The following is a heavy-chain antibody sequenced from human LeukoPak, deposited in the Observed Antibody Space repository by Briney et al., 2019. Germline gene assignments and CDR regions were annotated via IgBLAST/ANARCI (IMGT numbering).Heavy chain of an antibody. Sequence: GRSLRLSCAAPGFTFDDYAMHWVRQAPGKGLEWVSGISWNSGTIGYADSVKGRFTISRDNAKNSLYLQMNSLRAEDTALYYCASLHYYDSSVDYWGQGTLVTVSS. CDR1: GFTFDDYA. CDR2: ISWNSGTI. D-gene: IGHD3-22*01. CDR3: ASLHYYDSSVDY. J-gene: IGHJ4*02. V-gene: IGHV3-9*01.